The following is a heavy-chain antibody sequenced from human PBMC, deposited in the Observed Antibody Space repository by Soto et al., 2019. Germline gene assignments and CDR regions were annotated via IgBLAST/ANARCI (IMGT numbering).Heavy chain of an antibody. CDR2: ISGSSDNI. Sequence: GGSLRLSCAASGFTFSDYFMSWIRQAPGKGLEWVSFISGSSDNIKYADSVKGRFTISRDNAKNSLYLQMNSLRAEDTAVYYCVRDSARIVVVPRVDGDNWLDPWDQG. V-gene: IGHV3-11*06. J-gene: IGHJ5*01. CDR3: VRDSARIVVVPRVDGDNWLDP. CDR1: GFTFSDYF. D-gene: IGHD2-2*01.